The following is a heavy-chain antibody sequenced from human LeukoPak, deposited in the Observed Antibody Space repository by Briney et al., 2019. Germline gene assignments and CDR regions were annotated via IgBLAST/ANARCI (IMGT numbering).Heavy chain of an antibody. CDR2: INTASNYI. CDR1: GFTFSTYS. Sequence: GGSLRLSCAASGFTFSTYSMNWVRQAPGKGLEWVSSINTASNYIYYADSVKGRFSISRDNAKNSLYLQMNSLRAEDTAVYYCATPRQHYYDSSRDAFDIWGQGTMVTVSS. D-gene: IGHD3-22*01. CDR3: ATPRQHYYDSSRDAFDI. J-gene: IGHJ3*02. V-gene: IGHV3-21*01.